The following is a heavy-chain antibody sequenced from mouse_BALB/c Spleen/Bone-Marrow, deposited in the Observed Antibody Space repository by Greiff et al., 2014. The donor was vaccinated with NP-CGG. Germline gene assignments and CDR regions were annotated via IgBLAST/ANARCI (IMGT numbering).Heavy chain of an antibody. CDR2: IYPSDSYT. Sequence: VQLQQSGAELVRPGASVKLSCKASGYTFTNYWINWVKQRPGQGLEWIGNIYPSDSYTNYNQKFKDKATSTVDKSSSTAYMQLSSPTSEDSAVYYCTRWLPYAMDYWGQGTSVTVSS. V-gene: IGHV1-69*02. D-gene: IGHD2-2*01. CDR3: TRWLPYAMDY. CDR1: GYTFTNYW. J-gene: IGHJ4*01.